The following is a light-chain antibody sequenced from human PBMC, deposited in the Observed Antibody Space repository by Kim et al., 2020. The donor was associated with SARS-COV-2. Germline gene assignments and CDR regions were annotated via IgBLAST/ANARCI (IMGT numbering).Light chain of an antibody. J-gene: IGLJ1*01. V-gene: IGLV6-57*03. CDR1: SGSIASNY. CDR3: HSYDTSNQV. Sequence: GKTVTSSCTRSSGSIASNYVQWYQQRPGSAPNIVIYEDNQRPSGVPDRFSGSINSSSNSASLIISGLETADEADYYCHSYDTSNQVFGTGTKVTVL. CDR2: EDN.